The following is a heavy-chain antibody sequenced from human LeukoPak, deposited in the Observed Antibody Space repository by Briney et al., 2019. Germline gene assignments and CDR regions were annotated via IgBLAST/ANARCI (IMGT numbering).Heavy chain of an antibody. CDR1: EFGFSGYG. CDR2: IWFDGNKK. V-gene: IGHV3-33*03. D-gene: IGHD1-26*01. Sequence: GKSLRLSCVASEFGFSGYGMHWVRQAPGKGLEWVAVIWFDGNKKFYGDSVKGRFTISRDNSQNTLYLQMSRLGPEDTAVYYCAKDDGTYRNFNFWGHGTMVTVSS. CDR3: AKDDGTYRNFNF. J-gene: IGHJ3*01.